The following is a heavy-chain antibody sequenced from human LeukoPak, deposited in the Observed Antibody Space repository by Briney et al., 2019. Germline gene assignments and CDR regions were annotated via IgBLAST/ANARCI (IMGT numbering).Heavy chain of an antibody. CDR3: AREKGYCVSANCYGGFFEY. CDR2: INHSGST. D-gene: IGHD2-2*01. V-gene: IGHV4-34*01. CDR1: GGSISSHY. J-gene: IGHJ4*02. Sequence: PSETLSLTCTVSGGSISSHYWSWIRQPPGKGLEWIGEINHSGSTIYNPSLRSRVTISVDTSKNQISLKLSSVTAADTAVYYCAREKGYCVSANCYGGFFEYWGPGTLVTVSS.